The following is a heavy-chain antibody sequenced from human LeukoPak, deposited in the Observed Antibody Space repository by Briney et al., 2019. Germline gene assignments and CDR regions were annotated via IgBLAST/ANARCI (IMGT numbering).Heavy chain of an antibody. Sequence: ASVKVSCKVSGYTLTELSMHWVRQAPGKGLEWMGGFDPEDGETIYAQKFQGRVTISADESTTTSYMELRSLTFEDTAVYYCATKTKSDWYFDLWGRGTLITVSS. CDR3: ATKTKSDWYFDL. V-gene: IGHV1-24*01. J-gene: IGHJ2*01. CDR2: FDPEDGET. CDR1: GYTLTELS. D-gene: IGHD2-8*01.